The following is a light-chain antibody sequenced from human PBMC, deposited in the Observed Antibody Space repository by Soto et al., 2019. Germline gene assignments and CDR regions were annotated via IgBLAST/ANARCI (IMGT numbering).Light chain of an antibody. CDR3: EQRTNWPPLT. Sequence: EIVLTQSPATLSLSPGERATLSCRASQSVSSFLAWYQQRPGQAPRLLIFDASNRATGIPARFSGRGSGPDFTLTISSLKPQDFAVYYCEQRTNWPPLTCGGGTQVESK. CDR2: DAS. J-gene: IGKJ4*01. V-gene: IGKV3-11*01. CDR1: QSVSSF.